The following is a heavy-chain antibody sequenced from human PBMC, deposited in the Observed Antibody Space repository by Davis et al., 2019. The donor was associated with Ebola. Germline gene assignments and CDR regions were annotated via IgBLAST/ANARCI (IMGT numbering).Heavy chain of an antibody. CDR3: ASLRRTITGMDDAFDI. CDR1: GNTFTSHW. D-gene: IGHD2-8*02. Sequence: KVSCKDSGNTFTSHWIGWVRQMPGKGLEWMGIIYTGDSDTRYNPSFRGQVTIPADKSIKTAFLQWSSLQASDTAMYYCASLRRTITGMDDAFDIWGQGTMVTVSS. V-gene: IGHV5-51*01. CDR2: IYTGDSDT. J-gene: IGHJ3*02.